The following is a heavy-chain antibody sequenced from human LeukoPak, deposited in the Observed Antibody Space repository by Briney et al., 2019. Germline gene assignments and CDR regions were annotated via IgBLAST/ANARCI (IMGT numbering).Heavy chain of an antibody. CDR1: EYSFTNYW. D-gene: IGHD3-10*01. Sequence: GESLKISCQGSEYSFTNYWISWVRQMSGKGLEWMGRIDPDDSYTKDSPSFQGHVTISVDNSISTAYMQWSSLKASDTAMYYCARHAGDGGAFDIWGQGTMVTVSS. J-gene: IGHJ3*02. CDR3: ARHAGDGGAFDI. CDR2: IDPDDSYT. V-gene: IGHV5-10-1*01.